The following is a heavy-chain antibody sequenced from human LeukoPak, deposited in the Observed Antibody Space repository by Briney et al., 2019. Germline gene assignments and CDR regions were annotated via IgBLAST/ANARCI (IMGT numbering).Heavy chain of an antibody. CDR3: ARHWKYCAGGSCYFDS. D-gene: IGHD2-15*01. J-gene: IGHJ4*02. Sequence: GGSLGLSCAASGFNFDDYGMSWVRQGPGKGLQWVSGIDWNGGSTGYADSVKGRFTISRDNARNSLYLQMNTLRAEDTAFYYCARHWKYCAGGSCYFDSWGQGTLVTVPS. V-gene: IGHV3-20*04. CDR2: IDWNGGST. CDR1: GFNFDDYG.